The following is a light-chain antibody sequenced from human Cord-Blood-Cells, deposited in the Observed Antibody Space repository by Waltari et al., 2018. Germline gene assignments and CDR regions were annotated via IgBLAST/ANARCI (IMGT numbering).Light chain of an antibody. J-gene: IGLJ1*01. V-gene: IGLV2-14*01. Sequence: QSALTQPASVSGSPGQSITISCTGTSSDVGGYNYVSWYQQHPGKAPKLMIYEVSKWPSGVSNRFSGSKAGNTASLTISGLQAEDEADYYCSSYTSSSTYVFGTGTKVTVL. CDR1: SSDVGGYNY. CDR2: EVS. CDR3: SSYTSSSTYV.